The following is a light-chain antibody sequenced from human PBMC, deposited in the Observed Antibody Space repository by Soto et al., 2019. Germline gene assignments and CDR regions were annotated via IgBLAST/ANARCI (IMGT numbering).Light chain of an antibody. V-gene: IGKV3-20*01. CDR3: QQYGSSLFS. CDR2: GAS. Sequence: EIVVTQSPGTLSVSAGERATLSCRASQSVSSSLACYQQKPGQAPRLLIYGASTRATGIPARFSGSGSGTEFTLTISRLEPEDFAVYYCQQYGSSLFSFGPGTKVDI. J-gene: IGKJ3*01. CDR1: QSVSSS.